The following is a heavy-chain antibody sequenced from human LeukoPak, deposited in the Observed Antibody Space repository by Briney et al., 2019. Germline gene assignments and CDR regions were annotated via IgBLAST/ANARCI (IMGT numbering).Heavy chain of an antibody. CDR2: INPNSGGT. CDR3: ARDPDSSGYYSPGTA. D-gene: IGHD3-22*01. J-gene: IGHJ5*02. Sequence: ASVKVSCKASGHTFTAYYMHWVRQAPGQGLEWMGWINPNSGGTNYAQKFQGRVTMTRDTSISTAYMELSRLRSDDTAMYYCARDPDSSGYYSPGTAWGQGTLVTVS. CDR1: GHTFTAYY. V-gene: IGHV1-2*02.